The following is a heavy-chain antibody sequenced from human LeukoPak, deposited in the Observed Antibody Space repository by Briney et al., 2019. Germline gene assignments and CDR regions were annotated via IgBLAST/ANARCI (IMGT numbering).Heavy chain of an antibody. J-gene: IGHJ3*02. D-gene: IGHD6-19*01. CDR2: ISSSGGST. Sequence: GGSLRLSCTASGFTFSSYAMTWVRQAPGKGLEWVSTISSSGGSTYYADSVKGRFTISRDNSKNTLYLHMSSLRAEDTAVHYCAKEQWLQPYDALDIWGQGTMVTVSS. CDR3: AKEQWLQPYDALDI. V-gene: IGHV3-23*01. CDR1: GFTFSSYA.